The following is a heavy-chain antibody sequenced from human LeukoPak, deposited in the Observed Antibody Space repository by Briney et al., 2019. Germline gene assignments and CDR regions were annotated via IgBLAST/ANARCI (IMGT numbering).Heavy chain of an antibody. CDR1: GFTFSSHW. D-gene: IGHD6-13*01. J-gene: IGHJ4*02. CDR3: ARWRTSSWSEFDY. Sequence: GGSLRLSCAASGFTFSSHWVAWLRQAPEKGLEWVAHIKQDGSEIDYVDSVKGRFTISRDNAKNSLYLQMKGLRVEDTAVHFCARWRTSSWSEFDYWGQGTLVTVSS. CDR2: IKQDGSEI. V-gene: IGHV3-7*05.